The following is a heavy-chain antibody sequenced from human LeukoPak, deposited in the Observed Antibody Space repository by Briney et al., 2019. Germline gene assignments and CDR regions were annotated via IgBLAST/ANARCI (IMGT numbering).Heavy chain of an antibody. D-gene: IGHD3-16*01. CDR3: AREATGGSYDY. CDR2: IYSGGST. J-gene: IGHJ4*02. Sequence: GGSLRLSCAASGFTVSSNYMSWVRQAPGKGLEWVSVIYSGGSTYYADSVKGRFTISRDNSKNTLYLQINSLRAEDTAVYYCAREATGGSYDYWGQGTLVTVSS. CDR1: GFTVSSNY. V-gene: IGHV3-66*02.